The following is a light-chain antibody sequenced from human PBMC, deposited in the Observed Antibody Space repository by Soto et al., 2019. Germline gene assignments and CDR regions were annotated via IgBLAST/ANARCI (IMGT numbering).Light chain of an antibody. Sequence: EIVLTLSPGTLSLSPGDRATLSCRASQSVGNNYLAWYQQKVGQPPRLLIYGASSRATDIPDRFSGSGSGTDFTLTISRLEPEDFAVYFCQRYGPSTTFGQGTKVEIK. CDR2: GAS. V-gene: IGKV3-20*01. CDR3: QRYGPSTT. J-gene: IGKJ1*01. CDR1: QSVGNNY.